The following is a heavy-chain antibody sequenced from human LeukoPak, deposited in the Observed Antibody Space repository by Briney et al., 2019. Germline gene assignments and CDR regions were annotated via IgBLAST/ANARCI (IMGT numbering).Heavy chain of an antibody. CDR3: ARGTTDYGMDV. J-gene: IGHJ6*02. CDR2: MYYSGST. V-gene: IGHV4-39*07. D-gene: IGHD4-11*01. Sequence: SETLSLTCTVSGGSISSSDYYWGWIRQPPGKGLEWIGSMYYSGSTYYNPSLKSRVTISVDTSKNQFSLKLSSVTAADTAVYYCARGTTDYGMDVWGQGTTVTVSS. CDR1: GGSISSSDYY.